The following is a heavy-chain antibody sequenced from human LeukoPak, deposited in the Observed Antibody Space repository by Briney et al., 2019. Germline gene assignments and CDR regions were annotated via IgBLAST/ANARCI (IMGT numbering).Heavy chain of an antibody. CDR2: IYKSGSI. D-gene: IGHD2-15*01. CDR3: ATKVRGGFDI. Sequence: PSETLSLTCTVSGGSINSHYCNWIRQSPGKGLEWIGYIYKSGSINYNPSLKSRVTISVDTSKNQFSPKLRSVTAADTAIYYCATKVRGGFDIWGQGTIVTVSS. V-gene: IGHV4-59*11. CDR1: GGSINSHY. J-gene: IGHJ3*02.